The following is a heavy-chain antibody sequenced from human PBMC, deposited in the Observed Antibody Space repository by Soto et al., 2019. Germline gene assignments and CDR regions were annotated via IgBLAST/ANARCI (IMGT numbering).Heavy chain of an antibody. D-gene: IGHD2-8*01. CDR2: VSGSGDGT. CDR3: TRSRRSILMVYGFGGMDV. CDR1: GFTVGSHA. Sequence: PGGSLRLSCAASGFTVGSHAMSWVRQAPGKGLEWVSSVSGSGDGTYYGDSVKGRSTISRDSSSSTLYLQMDNLRGEDTAVYFCTRSRRSILMVYGFGGMDVWGQGTTVTVSS. J-gene: IGHJ6*02. V-gene: IGHV3-23*01.